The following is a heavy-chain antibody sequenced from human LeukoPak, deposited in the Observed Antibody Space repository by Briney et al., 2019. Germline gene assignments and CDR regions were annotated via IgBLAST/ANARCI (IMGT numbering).Heavy chain of an antibody. V-gene: IGHV4-38-2*02. J-gene: IGHJ4*02. D-gene: IGHD6-6*01. CDR2: IYHSGST. CDR3: ARGKDSSSPIDY. CDR1: GYSISSGYY. Sequence: SETLSLTYTVSGYSISSGYYWGWIRQPPGKGLEWIGSIYHSGSTYYNPSLKSRVTISVDTSKNQFSLKLSSVAAADTAVYYCARGKDSSSPIDYWGQGTLVTVSS.